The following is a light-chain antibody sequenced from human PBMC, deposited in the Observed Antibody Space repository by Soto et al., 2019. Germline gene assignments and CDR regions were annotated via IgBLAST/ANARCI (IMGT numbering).Light chain of an antibody. CDR3: QQYHTWPIT. CDR1: QSVSSTY. J-gene: IGKJ4*01. CDR2: GAS. V-gene: IGKV3-20*01. Sequence: IVLTQSPGTLSLTPGERATPSCRASQSVSSTYVGWYQQKPGRAPRLLIFGASSRATGIPDRFSGSGSGTEFTLTISSLQSEDCAIYYCQQYHTWPITFGGGTKVDI.